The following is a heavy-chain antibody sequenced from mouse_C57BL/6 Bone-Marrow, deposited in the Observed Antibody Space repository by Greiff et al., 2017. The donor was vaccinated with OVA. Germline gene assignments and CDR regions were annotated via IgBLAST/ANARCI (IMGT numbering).Heavy chain of an antibody. CDR1: GYTFTDYE. Sequence: VQLQQSGAELVRPGASVTLSCKASGYTFTDYELPWVKQPPVHGLEWIGAIDPETGGTAYNQKFTGKAILTADKSASTDYMERRSPTYEYSAVYYCTRKGDDGDFDYWGQGTTLTVSS. V-gene: IGHV1-15*01. CDR2: IDPETGGT. D-gene: IGHD2-12*01. CDR3: TRKGDDGDFDY. J-gene: IGHJ2*01.